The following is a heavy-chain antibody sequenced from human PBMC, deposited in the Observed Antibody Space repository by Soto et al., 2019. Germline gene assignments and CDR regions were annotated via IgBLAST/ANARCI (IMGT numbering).Heavy chain of an antibody. V-gene: IGHV3-21*01. CDR2: ISSSSSYI. CDR1: GFTFSSYS. Sequence: GGSLRLSCAASGFTFSSYSMNWVRQAPGKGLEWVSSISSSSSYIYYADSVKGRFTISRDNAKNSLYLQMNSLRAEDTAVYYCARDGRGQVSSYFDYWGQGTLVTVSS. CDR3: ARDGRGQVSSYFDY. J-gene: IGHJ4*02.